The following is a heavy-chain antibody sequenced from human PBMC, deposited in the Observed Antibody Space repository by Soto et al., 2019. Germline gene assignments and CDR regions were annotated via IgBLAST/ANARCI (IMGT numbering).Heavy chain of an antibody. CDR1: GFTFSSYG. V-gene: IGHV3-33*01. CDR3: ARDEGLGVNYYYYGMDV. D-gene: IGHD3-10*01. CDR2: IWYDGSNK. Sequence: GRLLRLSCAASGFTFSSYGMHWVRQAPGKGLEWVAVIWYDGSNKYYADSVKGRFTISRDNSKNTLYLQMNSLRAEDTAVYYCARDEGLGVNYYYYGMDVWGQGTTVTVSS. J-gene: IGHJ6*02.